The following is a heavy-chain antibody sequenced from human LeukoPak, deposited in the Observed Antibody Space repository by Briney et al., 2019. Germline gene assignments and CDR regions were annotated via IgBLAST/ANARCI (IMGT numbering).Heavy chain of an antibody. J-gene: IGHJ4*02. D-gene: IGHD3-10*01. V-gene: IGHV4-59*08. CDR3: ARVYYGSVTAYYFDY. Sequence: SETLSLTCTVSGGSISSYYWSWIRQPPGKGLEWIGYIYYSGSTNYNPSLKSRVTISVDTSKNQFSLKLSSVTAADTAVYYCARVYYGSVTAYYFDYWGQGTLVTVSS. CDR1: GGSISSYY. CDR2: IYYSGST.